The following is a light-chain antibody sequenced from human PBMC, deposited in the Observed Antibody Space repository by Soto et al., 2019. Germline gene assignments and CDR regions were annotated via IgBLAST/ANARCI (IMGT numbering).Light chain of an antibody. CDR3: QQYNTYWT. CDR1: QSIYDW. V-gene: IGKV1-5*03. J-gene: IGKJ1*01. CDR2: KAS. Sequence: DIQMTQSPSTLSASVGERVTITCRASQSIYDWLSWYQQKPGKAPKLLIYKASNLESGVPSRFSGSASGTEFTITISSLQPYDFATYYCQQYNTYWTFGQGTKVEIK.